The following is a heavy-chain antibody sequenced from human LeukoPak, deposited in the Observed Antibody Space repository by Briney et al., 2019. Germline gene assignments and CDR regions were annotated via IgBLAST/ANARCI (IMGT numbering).Heavy chain of an antibody. V-gene: IGHV3-21*04. CDR1: GFTFSSYS. J-gene: IGHJ4*02. D-gene: IGHD3-10*01. Sequence: GGSLRLSCAASGFTFSSYSMNWVRQAPGKGLEWVSSISSSSSYIYYADSVKGRFTISRDNSKNTLYLQMNSLRAEDTAVYYCAKGSNGRFDYWGQGTLVTVSS. CDR2: ISSSSSYI. CDR3: AKGSNGRFDY.